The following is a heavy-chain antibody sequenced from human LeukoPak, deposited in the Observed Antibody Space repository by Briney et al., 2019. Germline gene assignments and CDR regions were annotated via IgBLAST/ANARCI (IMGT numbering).Heavy chain of an antibody. CDR1: GITVSGSS. CDR3: ARGESSCYDY. V-gene: IGHV3-21*01. D-gene: IGHD2-15*01. CDR2: ISSSSSYI. Sequence: TGGSLRLSCAASGITVSGSSMSWVRQAPGKGLEWVSSISSSSSYIYYADSVKGRFTISRDNAKNSLYLQMNSLRAEDTAVYYCARGESSCYDYWGQGTLVTVSS. J-gene: IGHJ4*02.